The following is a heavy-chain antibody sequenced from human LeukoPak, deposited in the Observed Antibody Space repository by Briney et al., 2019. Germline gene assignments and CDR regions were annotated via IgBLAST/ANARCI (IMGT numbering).Heavy chain of an antibody. CDR1: GGSFTIYS. V-gene: IGHV4-34*01. Sequence: SETLSLTCAVYGGSFTIYSWTWIRQPPGKSLEWVGEISPSGNTQYNPSLKSRVTISLDASKSQFYLKLNSVTAADTAVYYCARGSINYDYFDYWGQGTLVTVSS. J-gene: IGHJ4*02. CDR3: ARGSINYDYFDY. CDR2: ISPSGNT. D-gene: IGHD3-3*01.